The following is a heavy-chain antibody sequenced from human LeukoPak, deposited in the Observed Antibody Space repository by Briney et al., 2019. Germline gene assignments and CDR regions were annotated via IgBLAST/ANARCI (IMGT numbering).Heavy chain of an antibody. CDR2: ISGSGAYT. CDR1: GFTFDSYA. Sequence: GGSLRLSCAASGFTFDSYAMNWVRQAPGKGLEWVLGISGSGAYTYYADSVKGRFTISRDNSKNTLYLQLDSLSGEDTAIYYCARDTSFNYGAHAMDVWGQGTTVTVSS. CDR3: ARDTSFNYGAHAMDV. J-gene: IGHJ6*02. V-gene: IGHV3-23*01. D-gene: IGHD4/OR15-4a*01.